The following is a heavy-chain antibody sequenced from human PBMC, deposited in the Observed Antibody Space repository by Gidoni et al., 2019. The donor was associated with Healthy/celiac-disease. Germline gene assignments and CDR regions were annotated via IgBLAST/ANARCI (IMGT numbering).Heavy chain of an antibody. CDR1: GFTFDDYA. J-gene: IGHJ4*02. Sequence: EVQLVESGGGLVQPGRSLRLSCAASGFTFDDYAMHWVRQAPGKGLEWVSGISWNSGSIGYADSVKGRFTISRDNAKNSLYLQMNSLRAEDTALYYCAGSRDTAMVKGGFDYWGQGTLVTVSS. D-gene: IGHD5-18*01. CDR2: ISWNSGSI. V-gene: IGHV3-9*01. CDR3: AGSRDTAMVKGGFDY.